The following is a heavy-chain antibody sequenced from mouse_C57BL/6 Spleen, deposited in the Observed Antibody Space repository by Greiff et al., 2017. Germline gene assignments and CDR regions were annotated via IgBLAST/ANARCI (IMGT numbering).Heavy chain of an antibody. D-gene: IGHD2-10*01. CDR3: TRAYYGNYFDY. CDR2: IGPETGGT. Sequence: QVQLKQSGAELVRPGASVTLSCKASGYTFTDYEMHWVKQTPVHGLEWIGAIGPETGGTAYNQKFKGKAILTADKSSSTAYMELRSLTSEDAAVYYCTRAYYGNYFDYWGQGTTLTVSS. CDR1: GYTFTDYE. V-gene: IGHV1-15*01. J-gene: IGHJ2*01.